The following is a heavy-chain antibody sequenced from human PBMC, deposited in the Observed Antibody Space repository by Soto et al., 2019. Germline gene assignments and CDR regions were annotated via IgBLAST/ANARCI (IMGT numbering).Heavy chain of an antibody. V-gene: IGHV3-30*18. D-gene: IGHD1-7*01. J-gene: IGHJ3*02. CDR3: AKPMAPAGNYHDSFDI. CDR1: GFTFSNYG. Sequence: QVQLVESGGGVVQPGRSLRLSCAASGFTFSNYGMHWVRQAPGKGLEWVALISYDGTNKYHADSVKGRFTISRDNSKNTLYLQMNSLRAEDTAVYYCAKPMAPAGNYHDSFDIWGQGTMVTVSS. CDR2: ISYDGTNK.